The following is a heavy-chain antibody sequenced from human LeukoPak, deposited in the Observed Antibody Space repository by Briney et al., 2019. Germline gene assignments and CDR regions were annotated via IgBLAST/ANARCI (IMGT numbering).Heavy chain of an antibody. Sequence: QPGGSLRLSCEASGFTFNSYAMSWVPQAPGKGLEWVSSISDSGGSTFYADSVKGRFTISRDNSKNTLYLQMNSLRAEDTAIYFCAKRMGDYWGQGTLVTVSS. CDR3: AKRMGDY. J-gene: IGHJ4*02. CDR1: GFTFNSYA. V-gene: IGHV3-23*01. CDR2: ISDSGGST. D-gene: IGHD2-8*01.